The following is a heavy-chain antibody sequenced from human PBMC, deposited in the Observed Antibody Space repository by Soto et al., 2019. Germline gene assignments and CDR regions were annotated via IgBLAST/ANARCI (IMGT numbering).Heavy chain of an antibody. CDR1: GYTFTSYD. CDR3: ARDGEHRGSGNFDY. CDR2: MNPNTGDT. J-gene: IGHJ4*02. D-gene: IGHD3-10*01. V-gene: IGHV1-8*01. Sequence: QVQLVQSGAEVKKPGTSVKVSCKASGYTFTSYDVNWVRQATGQGLEWMGWMNPNTGDTGYAQELQGRVTMTRDTSTSTAYMELTSLTSEDTAVYYCARDGEHRGSGNFDYWGQGAPVTVSS.